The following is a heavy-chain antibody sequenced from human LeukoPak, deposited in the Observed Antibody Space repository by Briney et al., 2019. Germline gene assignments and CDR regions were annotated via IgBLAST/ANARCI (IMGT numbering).Heavy chain of an antibody. CDR3: ARDLYRDSLPVSWFDP. V-gene: IGHV1-18*01. CDR2: ISDYNGNT. D-gene: IGHD4-11*01. J-gene: IGHJ5*02. CDR1: GYIFTSYG. Sequence: GASVKVSCKASGYIFTSYGISWVRQAPGQGLEWMGWISDYNGNTNYAQKLQGRVTMTTDTSTSTAYMELRSLRSDDTAVYYCARDLYRDSLPVSWFDPWGQGTLVTVSS.